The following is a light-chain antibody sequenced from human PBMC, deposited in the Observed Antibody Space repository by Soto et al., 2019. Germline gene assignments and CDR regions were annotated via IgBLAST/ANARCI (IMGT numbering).Light chain of an antibody. Sequence: EIVLTQSPGSLSLSPGEGATLFCRASQSVSSNFFAWYQQKPGQAPRLLINGASTRATGIPDRFSGSGSGTDFTLTISRLEPEDFAVYYCQQYASSVTFGQGTKVGIK. J-gene: IGKJ1*01. CDR2: GAS. CDR1: QSVSSNF. V-gene: IGKV3-20*01. CDR3: QQYASSVT.